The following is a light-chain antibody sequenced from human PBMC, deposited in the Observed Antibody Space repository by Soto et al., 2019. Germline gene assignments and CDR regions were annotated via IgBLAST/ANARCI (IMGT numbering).Light chain of an antibody. CDR2: AAS. V-gene: IGKV1-8*01. CDR3: QQYYSYPWG. J-gene: IGKJ1*01. Sequence: AIRMTQSPSSLSASTGDRVTITCRASQGISSYLAWYQQKPGKAPKLLIYAASTLQSGVPSRFSGSGSGTDFTRTISCLQSEDFATSYCQQYYSYPWGFGQGTKVDIK. CDR1: QGISSY.